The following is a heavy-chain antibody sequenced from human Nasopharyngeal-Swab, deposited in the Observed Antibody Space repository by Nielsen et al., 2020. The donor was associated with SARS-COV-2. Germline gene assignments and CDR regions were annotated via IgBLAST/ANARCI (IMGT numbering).Heavy chain of an antibody. CDR3: AKDSSLVFRDYYDSSGSDY. CDR1: GFTFSSYG. Sequence: GGSLRLSCAASGFTFSSYGMHWVRQAPGKGLEWVAFIRYDGSNKYYADSVKGRFIISRDNSKNTLYLQMNSLRAEDTAVYYCAKDSSLVFRDYYDSSGSDYWGQGTLVTVSS. CDR2: IRYDGSNK. D-gene: IGHD3-22*01. V-gene: IGHV3-30*02. J-gene: IGHJ4*02.